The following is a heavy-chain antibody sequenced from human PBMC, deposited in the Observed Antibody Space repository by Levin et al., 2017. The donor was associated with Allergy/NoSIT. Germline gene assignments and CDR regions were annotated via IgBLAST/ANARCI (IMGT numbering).Heavy chain of an antibody. CDR2: ISHDGGNK. V-gene: IGHV3-30*18. Sequence: GASVKVSCAASGFSFSNYGMHWVRQAPGKGLEWVAVISHDGGNKYYADSVKGRFTISRDNSKNTLYLQLNSLSAEDTAVFYCAKDEAGIAVAGLFDYWGQGTLVTVSS. CDR1: GFSFSNYG. J-gene: IGHJ4*02. CDR3: AKDEAGIAVAGLFDY. D-gene: IGHD6-19*01.